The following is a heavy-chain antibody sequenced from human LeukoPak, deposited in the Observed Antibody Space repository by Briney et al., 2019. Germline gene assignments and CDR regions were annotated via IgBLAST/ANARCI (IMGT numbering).Heavy chain of an antibody. CDR3: ATTAISAAGTGGPFDC. V-gene: IGHV4-59*08. CDR1: GGSFRTYY. J-gene: IGHJ4*02. D-gene: IGHD6-13*01. Sequence: SSETLSLTCTVTGGSFRTYYWSWIRQSPGKGLEWIGYLYYNGSPNYNPSLRSRVTMSIDTSKNQFSLNLSSVTAADTAVYYCATTAISAAGTGGPFDCWGQGALVTVSS. CDR2: LYYNGSP.